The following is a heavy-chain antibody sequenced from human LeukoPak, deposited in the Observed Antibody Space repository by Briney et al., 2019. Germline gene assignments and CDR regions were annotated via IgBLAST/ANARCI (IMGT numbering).Heavy chain of an antibody. Sequence: PGGSLRLSCAASGFTFSSYAMHWVRQAPGKGLEWVAVISYDGSNKYYADSVKGRFTISRDNSKNTLYLQMNSLRAEDTAVYYCARLARGRRFGESYCDYWGQGTLVTVSS. CDR1: GFTFSSYA. D-gene: IGHD3-10*01. CDR3: ARLARGRRFGESYCDY. CDR2: ISYDGSNK. V-gene: IGHV3-30-3*01. J-gene: IGHJ4*02.